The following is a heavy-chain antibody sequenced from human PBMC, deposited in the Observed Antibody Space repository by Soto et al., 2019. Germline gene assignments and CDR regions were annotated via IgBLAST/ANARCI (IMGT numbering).Heavy chain of an antibody. V-gene: IGHV3-23*01. Sequence: EVQLLESGGGLVQPGGSLRLSCAASGFTFSSYAMSWVRKAPGKGLEWVSGIRGSGGTTHYADSVKGRFTISRDNSKNTLSLQMNVLRAEDTAVYYCAKDRGSSSWFYYFDYWGQGTLITVSS. D-gene: IGHD6-13*01. CDR3: AKDRGSSSWFYYFDY. CDR2: IRGSGGTT. J-gene: IGHJ4*02. CDR1: GFTFSSYA.